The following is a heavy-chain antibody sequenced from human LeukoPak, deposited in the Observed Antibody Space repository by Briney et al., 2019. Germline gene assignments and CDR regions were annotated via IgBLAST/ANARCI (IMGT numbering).Heavy chain of an antibody. J-gene: IGHJ4*02. CDR3: APEGDGYILFDY. Sequence: PGRSLRLSCAPPGFTFSSYGMHWVREAPGKGLERVAVISYDGSNKSYADSVKGRFTISRDNSKITLYLQMNSLRVEDTAVYYCAPEGDGYILFDYWGQGTLVTVSS. V-gene: IGHV3-30*03. CDR2: ISYDGSNK. D-gene: IGHD5-24*01. CDR1: GFTFSSYG.